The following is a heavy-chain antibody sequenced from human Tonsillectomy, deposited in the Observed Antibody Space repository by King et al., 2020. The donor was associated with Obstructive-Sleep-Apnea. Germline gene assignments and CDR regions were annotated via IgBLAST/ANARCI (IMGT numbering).Heavy chain of an antibody. V-gene: IGHV4-59*01. D-gene: IGHD6-19*01. J-gene: IGHJ4*02. Sequence: QLQESGPGLVKPSETLSLTCTVSGGSISSYYWSWIRPPPGKGLEWIGYIHTSGNTNYNPSLKSRVTMSVDTSKSHFSLKLSSVTAADTAVYYCARDSSGWYDYDYWGQGTLVTVSS. CDR1: GGSISSYY. CDR3: ARDSSGWYDYDY. CDR2: IHTSGNT.